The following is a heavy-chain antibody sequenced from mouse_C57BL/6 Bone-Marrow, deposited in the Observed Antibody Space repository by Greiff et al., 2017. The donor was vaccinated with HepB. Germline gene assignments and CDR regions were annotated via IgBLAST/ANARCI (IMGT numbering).Heavy chain of an antibody. CDR1: GYTFTDYY. CDR2: IFPGSGNT. Sequence: VQLQQSGAELVRPGASVKLSCKASGYTFTDYYINWVKQRPGQGLEWIARIFPGSGNTYYNEKFKGKATLTAEKSSSTAYMQLSSLTSEDSAVYFCARAFYYDYDDYWGQGTTLTVSS. J-gene: IGHJ2*01. D-gene: IGHD2-4*01. V-gene: IGHV1-76*01. CDR3: ARAFYYDYDDY.